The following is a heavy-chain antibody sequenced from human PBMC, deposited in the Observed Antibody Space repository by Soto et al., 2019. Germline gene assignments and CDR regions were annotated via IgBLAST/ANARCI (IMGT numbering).Heavy chain of an antibody. Sequence: EVQLVESGGGLVQPGRSLRLSCAASGFTFDDYAMHWVRQAPGKGLEWVSGNSWHSGSIGYADSVKGRITISRDNAKNSMYLQMNSLRAEDTALYYCASARVGFLRGYHIGDAFYIWGQGTMVTVSS. CDR3: ASARVGFLRGYHIGDAFYI. CDR1: GFTFDDYA. J-gene: IGHJ3*02. D-gene: IGHD3-3*01. CDR2: NSWHSGSI. V-gene: IGHV3-9*01.